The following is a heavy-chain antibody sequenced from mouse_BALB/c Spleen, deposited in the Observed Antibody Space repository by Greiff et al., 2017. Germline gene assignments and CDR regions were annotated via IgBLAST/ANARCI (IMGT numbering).Heavy chain of an antibody. Sequence: QVQLQQPGAELVKPGASVKLSCKASGYTFTSYWMHWVKQRPGQGLEWIGEINPSNGRTNYNEKFKSKATLTVDKSSSTAYMQLSSLTSEDSAVYCSAPRGLGDYWGQGTTLTVSS. CDR3: APRGLGDY. CDR2: INPSNGRT. J-gene: IGHJ2*01. D-gene: IGHD4-1*01. V-gene: IGHV1S81*02. CDR1: GYTFTSYW.